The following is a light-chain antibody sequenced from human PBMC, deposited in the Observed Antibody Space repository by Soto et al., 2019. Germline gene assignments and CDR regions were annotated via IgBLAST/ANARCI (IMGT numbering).Light chain of an antibody. CDR3: QQYNKWLQGK. V-gene: IGKV3-15*01. Sequence: EIVMTQSPATLSVSPGERATLSCRASQSVSSNLAWYQQKPGQAPRLLIYGASTRATGTPARFSGSGSGTEFTLTISSLQSEDFAVYYCQQYNKWLQGKFGQGTKADI. J-gene: IGKJ1*01. CDR1: QSVSSN. CDR2: GAS.